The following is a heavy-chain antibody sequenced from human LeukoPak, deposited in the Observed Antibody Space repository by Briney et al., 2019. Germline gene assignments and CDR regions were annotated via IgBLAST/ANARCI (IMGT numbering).Heavy chain of an antibody. J-gene: IGHJ3*02. Sequence: PGRSLRLSCATSGFTFSSYAMHWVRQAPGKGLEWVSSISSSSSYIYYADSVKGRFTISRDNAKNSLYLQMNSLRAEDTAVYYCASWGATTDDAFDIWGQGTMVTVSS. CDR2: ISSSSSYI. CDR3: ASWGATTDDAFDI. D-gene: IGHD1-26*01. V-gene: IGHV3-21*01. CDR1: GFTFSSYA.